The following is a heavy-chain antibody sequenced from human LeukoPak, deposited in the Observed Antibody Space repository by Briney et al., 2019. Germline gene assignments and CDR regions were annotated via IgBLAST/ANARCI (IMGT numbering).Heavy chain of an antibody. Sequence: GGSLRLSCAASGFTFSNYGMHWVRQAPGKGLEWVSLIYSGGKTYYTDSVKGRFTISRDNSKNTLFLQMNSLRPEDTAVYYCANNAVRFEGYFFYWGQGTLVTVSS. D-gene: IGHD3-22*01. J-gene: IGHJ4*02. CDR1: GFTFSNYG. V-gene: IGHV3-NL1*01. CDR2: IYSGGKT. CDR3: ANNAVRFEGYFFY.